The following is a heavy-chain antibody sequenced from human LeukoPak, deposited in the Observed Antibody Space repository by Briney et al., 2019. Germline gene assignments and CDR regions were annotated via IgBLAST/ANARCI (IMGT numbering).Heavy chain of an antibody. CDR2: INHSGST. V-gene: IGHV4-34*01. D-gene: IGHD3-10*01. CDR1: GGSFSGYY. CDR3: ARYYGSGSFDLIYYFDY. J-gene: IGHJ4*02. Sequence: SETLSLTCAVYGGSFSGYYWSWIRQPPGKGLEWIGEINHSGSTNYNPSLKSRVTISVDTSKNQFSLKLGSVTAADTAVYYCARYYGSGSFDLIYYFDYWGQGTLVTVSS.